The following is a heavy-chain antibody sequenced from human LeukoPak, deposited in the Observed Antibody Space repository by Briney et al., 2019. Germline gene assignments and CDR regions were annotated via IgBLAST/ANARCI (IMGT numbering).Heavy chain of an antibody. D-gene: IGHD3-22*01. CDR3: ARSTYYYDSSGYFVGYFQH. V-gene: IGHV4-59*01. Sequence: TSETLSLTCTVSGGSISSYYWSWIRQPPGKGLEWIGYIFYTGSTNYNPSLKSRVTISVDTSKNQFSLKLNSVTAADTAVYYCARSTYYYDSSGYFVGYFQHWGQGTLVTVSS. CDR2: IFYTGST. CDR1: GGSISSYY. J-gene: IGHJ1*01.